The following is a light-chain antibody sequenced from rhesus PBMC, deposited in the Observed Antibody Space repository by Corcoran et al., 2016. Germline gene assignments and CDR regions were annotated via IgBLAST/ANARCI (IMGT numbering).Light chain of an antibody. Sequence: DIQMTQSPSSLSASVGARVTITCRAGQGITNDLAWYQQNPGKTPKLLIYEASSLQSGIPSRFSGSVSGTDFTLTISSLQSEDFATYYCQHYYSTPYSFGQGTKVEIK. CDR1: QGITND. V-gene: IGKV1-25*01. J-gene: IGKJ2*01. CDR2: EAS. CDR3: QHYYSTPYS.